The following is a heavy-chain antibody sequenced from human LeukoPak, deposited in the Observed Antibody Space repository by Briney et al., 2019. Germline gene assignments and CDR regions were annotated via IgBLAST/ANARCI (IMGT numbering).Heavy chain of an antibody. D-gene: IGHD3-10*01. CDR3: AGAMVRGVIIQWFDP. CDR2: INPNSGGT. V-gene: IGHV1-2*02. J-gene: IGHJ5*02. Sequence: EASVKVSCKASGYTFTGYYMHWVRQAPGQGLEWMGWINPNSGGTNYAQKFQGRVTMTRDTSISTAYMELSRLRSDDTAVYYCAGAMVRGVIIQWFDPWGQGTLVTVSS. CDR1: GYTFTGYY.